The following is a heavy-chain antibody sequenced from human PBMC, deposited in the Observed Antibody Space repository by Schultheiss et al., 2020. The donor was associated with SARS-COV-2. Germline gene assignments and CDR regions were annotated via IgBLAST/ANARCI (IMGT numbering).Heavy chain of an antibody. V-gene: IGHV4-4*07. CDR1: GGSISNDY. Sequence: SEKRDLTCTVSGGSISNDYWSWIRQPAGKGLEWIGRIYTSGSTNYNPSLKSRVTMSVDTSRNQFSLKLSSVTAADTAVYYCTTDRDSSPYFWGQGTLVTVSS. D-gene: IGHD6-13*01. J-gene: IGHJ4*02. CDR3: TTDRDSSPYF. CDR2: IYTSGST.